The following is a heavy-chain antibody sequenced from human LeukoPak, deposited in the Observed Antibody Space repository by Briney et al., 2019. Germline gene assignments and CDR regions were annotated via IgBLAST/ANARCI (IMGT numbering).Heavy chain of an antibody. CDR2: IIPIFGTA. Sequence: ASVKVSCKASGGTFSSYAISWVRQAPGQGLEWMGRIIPIFGTANYAQKFQGRVTITADTSTSTAYMELSSLRSEDTAVYYCAISYCSGSPDYWGQGTLVTVSS. J-gene: IGHJ4*02. V-gene: IGHV1-69*06. CDR1: GGTFSSYA. D-gene: IGHD3-10*02. CDR3: AISYCSGSPDY.